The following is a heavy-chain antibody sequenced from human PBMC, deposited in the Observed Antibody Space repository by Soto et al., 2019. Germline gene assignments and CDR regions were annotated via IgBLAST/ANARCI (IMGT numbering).Heavy chain of an antibody. CDR2: INHSGST. CDR1: GGSFSGYY. J-gene: IGHJ3*02. Sequence: QVQLQQWGAGLLKPSETLSLTCAVYGGSFSGYYWSWIRQPPGKGLEWLGEINHSGSTNYNPSLKSRVTISVDTSKNQFSLKLSSVTAADTAVYYCARGGGYSSHAFDIWGQGTMVTVSS. D-gene: IGHD6-19*01. V-gene: IGHV4-34*01. CDR3: ARGGGYSSHAFDI.